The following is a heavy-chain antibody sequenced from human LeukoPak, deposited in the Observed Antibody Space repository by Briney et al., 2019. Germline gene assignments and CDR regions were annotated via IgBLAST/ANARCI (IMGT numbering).Heavy chain of an antibody. J-gene: IGHJ6*02. CDR2: INPNSGGT. Sequence: ASVKVSCKASGYTFTGYYMHWVRQAPGQGLEWMGWINPNSGGTNYAQKFQGWVTMTRDTSISTAYMELSRLRSDDTAVYYCARGVAVAPLGHGMDVWGQGTTVTVSS. CDR1: GYTFTGYY. V-gene: IGHV1-2*04. CDR3: ARGVAVAPLGHGMDV. D-gene: IGHD4-23*01.